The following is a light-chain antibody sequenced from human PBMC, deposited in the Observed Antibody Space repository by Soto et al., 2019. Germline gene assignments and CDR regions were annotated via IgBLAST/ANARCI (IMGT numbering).Light chain of an antibody. CDR3: QQYSTYPWT. J-gene: IGKJ1*01. V-gene: IGKV1-5*01. CDR2: DAS. CDR1: QSISSW. Sequence: IQMTPSPSSLSASVVDRVTITCRASQSISSWLAWYQQKPGKAPKVLIFDASSLESGVPSRFSGSGSATEFTLTISSLQPDDFATYYCQQYSTYPWTFGQGTKVDI.